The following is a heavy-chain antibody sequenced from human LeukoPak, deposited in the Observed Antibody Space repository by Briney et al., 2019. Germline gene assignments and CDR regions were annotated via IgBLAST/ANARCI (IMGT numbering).Heavy chain of an antibody. J-gene: IGHJ4*02. CDR3: ARNSRVASTSGLNY. D-gene: IGHD5-12*01. CDR1: GGTFSSYP. CDR2: ITPIFGEA. Sequence: GASEKVSCKVSGGTFSSYPISWVRQAPGQGVEWMGEITPIFGEAQNAEKFQGRVTITADEPTSTVYMELTSLRLDDTAMYYCARNSRVASTSGLNYWGQGTLVTVSS. V-gene: IGHV1-69*13.